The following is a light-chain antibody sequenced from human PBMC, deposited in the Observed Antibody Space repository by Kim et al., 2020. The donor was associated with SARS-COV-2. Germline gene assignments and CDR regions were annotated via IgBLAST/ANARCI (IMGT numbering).Light chain of an antibody. CDR2: QDS. CDR3: QAWDSSTVV. CDR1: KLGDKY. J-gene: IGLJ2*01. V-gene: IGLV3-1*01. Sequence: VSPGQTASITCSGDKLGDKYACWYQQKPGQSPVLVIYQDSKRPSGIPERFSGSNSGNTATLTISGTQAMDEADYYCQAWDSSTVVFGGGTQLTIL.